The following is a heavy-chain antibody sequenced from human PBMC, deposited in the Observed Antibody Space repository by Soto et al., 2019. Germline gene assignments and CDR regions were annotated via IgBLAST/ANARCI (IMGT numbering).Heavy chain of an antibody. Sequence: GGSLRLSCAASGFTFSNAWMSWVRQAPGKGLEWVGRIKSKTDGGTTDYAAPVKGRFTISRDDSKNTLYLQMNSLKTEDTAVYYCTNLVVVAATRDYYYYGMDVWGQGTTVTVS. J-gene: IGHJ6*02. D-gene: IGHD2-15*01. CDR2: IKSKTDGGTT. V-gene: IGHV3-15*01. CDR1: GFTFSNAW. CDR3: TNLVVVAATRDYYYYGMDV.